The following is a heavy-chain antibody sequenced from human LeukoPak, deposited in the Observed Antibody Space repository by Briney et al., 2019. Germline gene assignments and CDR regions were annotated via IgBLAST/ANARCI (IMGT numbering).Heavy chain of an antibody. CDR3: ARSYTYYYDSSGYHTDY. V-gene: IGHV3-21*01. CDR2: ISSSSSYI. CDR1: GFTFSSYS. D-gene: IGHD3-22*01. J-gene: IGHJ4*02. Sequence: GGSLRLSCAASGFTFSSYSMNWVRQAPGKGLEWVSSISSSSSYIYYADSVKGRFTISRDNAKNSLYLQMNSLRAEDTAVYYCARSYTYYYDSSGYHTDYWGQGTLVTVSS.